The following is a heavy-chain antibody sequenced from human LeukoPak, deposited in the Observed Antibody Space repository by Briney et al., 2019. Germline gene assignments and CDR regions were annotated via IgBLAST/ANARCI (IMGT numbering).Heavy chain of an antibody. V-gene: IGHV4-4*07. Sequence: SETLSLTCTVSGGSISSYYWSWIRQPAGKGLEWIGRIYTSGSTNYNPSLKSRVTISVDTSKNQFSLKLSSVTAADTAVYYCARGHTIFGVVIKDYYYYMDVWGKGTTVTVSS. CDR1: GGSISSYY. CDR2: IYTSGST. D-gene: IGHD3-3*01. J-gene: IGHJ6*03. CDR3: ARGHTIFGVVIKDYYYYMDV.